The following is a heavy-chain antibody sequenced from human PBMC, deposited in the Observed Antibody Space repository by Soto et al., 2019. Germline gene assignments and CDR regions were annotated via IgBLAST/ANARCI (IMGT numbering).Heavy chain of an antibody. D-gene: IGHD2-15*01. CDR1: GYSFTTYW. CDR3: ARHSDIVSVRAPISLGYYHAMDV. CDR2: IYPGDSDI. Sequence: GESLKISCKGSGYSFTTYWIGWVRQMPGKGLEWMGIIYPGDSDIRYSPSFQGQITISADKSINTAYLQWSSLKASDTAMYYCARHSDIVSVRAPISLGYYHAMDVWGQGTTVTVSS. V-gene: IGHV5-51*01. J-gene: IGHJ6*02.